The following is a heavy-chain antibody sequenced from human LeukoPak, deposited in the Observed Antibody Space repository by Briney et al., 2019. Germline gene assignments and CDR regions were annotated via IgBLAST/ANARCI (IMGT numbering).Heavy chain of an antibody. J-gene: IGHJ4*02. CDR2: ISGSGGTT. V-gene: IGHV3-23*01. D-gene: IGHD5-12*01. Sequence: GGSLRLCCAVSGFTFSSFALSWVRQATGKGLEWVSAISGSGGTTHYADSVKGRFTISRDNSKNTLYMQMNSLRAEDTAVYYCAREVAQFDYWGQGTLVTVSS. CDR3: AREVAQFDY. CDR1: GFTFSSFA.